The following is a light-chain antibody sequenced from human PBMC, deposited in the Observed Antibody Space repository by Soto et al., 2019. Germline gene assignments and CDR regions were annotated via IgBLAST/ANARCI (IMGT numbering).Light chain of an antibody. CDR1: QAINSA. J-gene: IGKJ4*01. Sequence: IQLTQSPSSLSASVGDKVTISCRASQAINSALAWCQQRPGKAPMVLIYDASILESGDPSRFSGSGSGTDFTLTISSLQLEDFATYYCQQFNSYPLTFGGGTKVEIE. CDR2: DAS. V-gene: IGKV1-13*02. CDR3: QQFNSYPLT.